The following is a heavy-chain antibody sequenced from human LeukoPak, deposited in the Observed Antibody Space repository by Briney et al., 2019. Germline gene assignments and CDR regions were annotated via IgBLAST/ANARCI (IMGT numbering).Heavy chain of an antibody. CDR3: APDSSGYY. J-gene: IGHJ4*02. CDR2: LVPMFRTP. D-gene: IGHD3-22*01. CDR1: GGIFSRYA. Sequence: SVKVSCKASGGIFSRYAISWVRQVPGQGLEWMGGLVPMFRTPNYAQKFQGRVTITTDESTDESTGTAYMELSGLKSEDTAVYYCAPDSSGYYWGQGTLVTVSS. V-gene: IGHV1-69*05.